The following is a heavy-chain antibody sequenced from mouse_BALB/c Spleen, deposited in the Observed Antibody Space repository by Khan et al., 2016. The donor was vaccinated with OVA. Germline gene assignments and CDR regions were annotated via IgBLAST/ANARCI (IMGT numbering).Heavy chain of an antibody. J-gene: IGHJ4*01. V-gene: IGHV6-6*01. CDR1: GFSFSDAW. Sequence: EVKLEESGGGLVQPGGSMKLSCAASGFSFSDAWMYWVRQSPVKGLEWVAEIRRKAIHHATYYAESVRGRFTISRDDSKKRFNLPMTNLRPGETGMYYCTPHYVRDYDSIDYGGQGTSVTVSA. CDR3: TPHYVRDYDSIDY. D-gene: IGHD1-1*01. CDR2: IRRKAIHHAT.